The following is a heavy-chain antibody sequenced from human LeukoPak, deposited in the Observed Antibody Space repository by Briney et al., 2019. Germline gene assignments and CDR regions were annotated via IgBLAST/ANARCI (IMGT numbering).Heavy chain of an antibody. V-gene: IGHV1-2*06. Sequence: ASVKVSCKASGYTFTGYYMHWLRQAPGQGLEWMGRINPNSGGTNYAQKFQGRVTMTRDTSISTAYMELSRLRSDDTAVYYCARVQDDNYYYGMDVWGQGTTVTVSS. CDR2: INPNSGGT. J-gene: IGHJ6*02. D-gene: IGHD3-9*01. CDR3: ARVQDDNYYYGMDV. CDR1: GYTFTGYY.